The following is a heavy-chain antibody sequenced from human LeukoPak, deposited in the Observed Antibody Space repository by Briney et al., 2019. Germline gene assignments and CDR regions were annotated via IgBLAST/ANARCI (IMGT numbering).Heavy chain of an antibody. Sequence: GESLKISCKGFGYRFTTYWIGWVRRMPGKGLEWMGIIYPGDSDTRYNPSFQGQVTISADNSISTAYLQWNSLKASDTAMYYCARATWEVVSPYYFDYWGQGTLVTVSS. D-gene: IGHD1-26*01. J-gene: IGHJ4*02. CDR3: ARATWEVVSPYYFDY. V-gene: IGHV5-51*01. CDR1: GYRFTTYW. CDR2: IYPGDSDT.